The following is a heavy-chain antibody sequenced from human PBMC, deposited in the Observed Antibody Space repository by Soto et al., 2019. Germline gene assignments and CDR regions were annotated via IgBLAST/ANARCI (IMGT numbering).Heavy chain of an antibody. CDR2: IYYSGST. CDR3: ARGRDHDILTGYKWFDP. V-gene: IGHV4-39*07. J-gene: IGHJ5*02. Sequence: SETLSLTCTVSGGSISSSSYYWGWIRQPPGKGLEWIGSIYYSGSTYYNPSLKSRVTISVDTSKNQFSLKLSSVTAADTAVYYCARGRDHDILTGYKWFDPWGQGTLVTVSS. CDR1: GGSISSSSYY. D-gene: IGHD3-9*01.